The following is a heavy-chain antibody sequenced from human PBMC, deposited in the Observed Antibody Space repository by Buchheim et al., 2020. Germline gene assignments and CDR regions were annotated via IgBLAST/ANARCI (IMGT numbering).Heavy chain of an antibody. CDR2: ISFDGRNK. CDR1: GFTFSSYG. D-gene: IGHD2-15*01. CDR3: AKDKRTDYCSGGSCYSADSGMDV. V-gene: IGHV3-30*18. J-gene: IGHJ6*02. Sequence: QVQLVESGGGVVQPGRSLRLSCAASGFTFSSYGMHWVRQAPGKGLEWVAVISFDGRNKYYADSVKGRFPISRDNSKNTLYLQMNSLRAEDTAVYYCAKDKRTDYCSGGSCYSADSGMDVWGQGTT.